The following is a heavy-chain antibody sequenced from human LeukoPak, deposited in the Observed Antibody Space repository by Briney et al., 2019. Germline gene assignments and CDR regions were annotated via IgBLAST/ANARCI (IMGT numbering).Heavy chain of an antibody. CDR3: ARGGPYYYDSSGYYAY. V-gene: IGHV3-21*01. CDR1: GFTFSSYS. J-gene: IGHJ4*02. CDR2: ISSSSSYI. Sequence: SGGSLRLSCAASGFTFSSYSMTWVRQAPGKGLEWVSSISSSSSYIYCADSVKGRFTISRDNAKNSLYLQMNSLRAEDTAVYYCARGGPYYYDSSGYYAYWGQGTLVTVSS. D-gene: IGHD3-22*01.